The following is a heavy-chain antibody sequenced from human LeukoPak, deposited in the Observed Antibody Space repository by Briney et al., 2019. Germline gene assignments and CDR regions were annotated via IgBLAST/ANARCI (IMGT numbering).Heavy chain of an antibody. CDR3: ARHLPTYYYDSSGYYPVAFDI. Sequence: SETPSLTCTVSGGSISRYYWSWIRQPPGKGLEWIGYIYYSGRTNYNPSLKSRVTISVDTSKNQFSLKLSSVTAADTAVYYCARHLPTYYYDSSGYYPVAFDIWGQGTMVTVSS. CDR1: GGSISRYY. J-gene: IGHJ3*02. D-gene: IGHD3-22*01. CDR2: IYYSGRT. V-gene: IGHV4-59*08.